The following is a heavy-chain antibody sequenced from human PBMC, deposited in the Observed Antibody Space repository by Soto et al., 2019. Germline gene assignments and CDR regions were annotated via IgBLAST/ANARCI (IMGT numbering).Heavy chain of an antibody. CDR1: GFTVSSNY. CDR2: IYSCGST. D-gene: IGHD1-26*01. CDR3: ARGQGGSYPGNYFDY. V-gene: IGHV3-66*03. J-gene: IGHJ4*02. Sequence: GGSLRLSCAASGFTVSSNYMSWVRQAPGKGLEWVSVIYSCGSTYYADSVKGRFTISRDNSKNTLYLQMNSLRAEDTAVYYCARGQGGSYPGNYFDYWGQGTLVTVSS.